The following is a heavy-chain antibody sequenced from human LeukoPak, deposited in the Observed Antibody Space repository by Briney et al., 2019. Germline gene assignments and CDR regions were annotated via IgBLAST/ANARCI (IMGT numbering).Heavy chain of an antibody. CDR2: ISGSGGST. CDR3: ARDTKTTLDY. D-gene: IGHD1-7*01. J-gene: IGHJ4*02. Sequence: GGSLRLSCAASGFTFSSYAMSWVRQAPGKGLEWVSAISGSGGSTYYADSVKGRFTISRDNANNTLYLQMNRLRAEDTAVYYCARDTKTTLDYWGQGTLVTVSS. V-gene: IGHV3-23*01. CDR1: GFTFSSYA.